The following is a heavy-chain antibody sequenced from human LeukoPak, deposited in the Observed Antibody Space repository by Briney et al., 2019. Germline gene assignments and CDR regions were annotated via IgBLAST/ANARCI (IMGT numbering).Heavy chain of an antibody. D-gene: IGHD3-16*01. J-gene: IGHJ3*02. CDR2: IYYSGST. Sequence: PSETLSLTCTVSGGSISSYYWSWIRQPQGKGLEWIGYIYYSGSTNYNPSLKSRVTISVDTSKNQFSLKLSSVTAADTAVYYCARDTFTDDAFDIWGQGTMVTVSS. V-gene: IGHV4-59*01. CDR3: ARDTFTDDAFDI. CDR1: GGSISSYY.